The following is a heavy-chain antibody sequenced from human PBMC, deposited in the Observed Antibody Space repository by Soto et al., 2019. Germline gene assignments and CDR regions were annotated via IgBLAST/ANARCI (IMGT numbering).Heavy chain of an antibody. J-gene: IGHJ5*02. CDR2: ISHDGRIE. V-gene: IGHV3-30-3*01. D-gene: IGHD1-26*01. CDR3: ARDGMPEEFRGGGYWLTT. Sequence: GGSLTLSCAASGFTFSTFALHWVRQAPGGGLEWVALISHDGRIEKYADSVKDRFTISRDNSKNTMYMQMDRLRLEDTGVYYWARDGMPEEFRGGGYWLTTWGKGPRVTVS. CDR1: GFTFSTFA.